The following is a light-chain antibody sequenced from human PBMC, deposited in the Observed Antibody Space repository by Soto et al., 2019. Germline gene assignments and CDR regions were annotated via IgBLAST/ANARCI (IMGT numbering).Light chain of an antibody. CDR3: QQDVSSSRT. Sequence: EIVLTQSPGTLSLSPGERATLSCRASQSVSSYLAWYQQKPGQAPRLLIYGASSRATGIPDRFSGSGSGTDFTLTISRLEPEDFAVYYCQQDVSSSRTCGQGTKVEIK. J-gene: IGKJ1*01. CDR2: GAS. CDR1: QSVSSY. V-gene: IGKV3-20*01.